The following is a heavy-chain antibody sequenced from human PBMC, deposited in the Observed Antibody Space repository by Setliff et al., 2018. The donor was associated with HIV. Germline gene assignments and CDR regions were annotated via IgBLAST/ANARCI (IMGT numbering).Heavy chain of an antibody. CDR2: IYYSGST. Sequence: SETLSLTCTVSGDSISGAGFYWTWIRQLPGKGLEWIGSIYYSGSTYYNPPLKSRVTISLGTSRWQFSLTLNSVSAADTAVYFCARGAMYYYDTSGHPQGFDYWGQGTLVTVSS. CDR3: ARGAMYYYDTSGHPQGFDY. J-gene: IGHJ4*02. D-gene: IGHD3-22*01. CDR1: GDSISGAGFY. V-gene: IGHV4-31*02.